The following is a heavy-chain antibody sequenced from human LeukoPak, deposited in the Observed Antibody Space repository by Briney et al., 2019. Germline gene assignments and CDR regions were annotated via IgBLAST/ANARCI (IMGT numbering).Heavy chain of an antibody. J-gene: IGHJ5*02. V-gene: IGHV3-7*01. CDR2: IKQDGSEK. CDR1: GFTFSSYW. CDR3: ARDHYGLTSYPNP. D-gene: IGHD3-10*01. Sequence: PGGSLRLSCAASGFTFSSYWMSWVRQAPGKGLEWVANIKQDGSEKYYVDSVKGLFTISRDNSKNMLYLQMNSLRAEDTAVYYCARDHYGLTSYPNPWGHGTLVTVSS.